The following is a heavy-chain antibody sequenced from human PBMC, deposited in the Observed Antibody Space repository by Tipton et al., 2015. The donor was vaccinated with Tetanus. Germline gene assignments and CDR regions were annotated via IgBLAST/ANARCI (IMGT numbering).Heavy chain of an antibody. D-gene: IGHD3-16*01. Sequence: TLSLTCTVSGGSISSPSYYWGWIRQPPGKGLEWIGSVYYSGTTYYNPSLKSRVTISVDTSNNQFPLRLSSVTAADTGVYYCARDQGGGRVARLNWFGPWGQGTLVTVAS. CDR1: GGSISSPSYY. CDR2: VYYSGTT. J-gene: IGHJ5*02. V-gene: IGHV4-39*06. CDR3: ARDQGGGRVARLNWFGP.